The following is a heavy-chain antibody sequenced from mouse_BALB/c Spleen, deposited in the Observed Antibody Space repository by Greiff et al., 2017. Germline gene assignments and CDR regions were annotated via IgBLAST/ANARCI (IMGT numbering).Heavy chain of an antibody. CDR1: GFTFSDYY. CDR2: ISDGGSYT. V-gene: IGHV5-4*02. CDR3: ARVWLRRDYYAMDY. J-gene: IGHJ4*01. Sequence: EVHLVESGGGLVKPGGSLKLSCAASGFTFSDYYMYWVRQTPEKRLEWVATISDGGSYTYYPDSVKGRFTISRDNAKNNLYLQMSSLKSEDTAMYYCARVWLRRDYYAMDYWGQGTSVTVSS. D-gene: IGHD2-2*01.